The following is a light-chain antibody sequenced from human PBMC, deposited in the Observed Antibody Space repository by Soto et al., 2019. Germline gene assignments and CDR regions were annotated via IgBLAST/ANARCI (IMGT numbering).Light chain of an antibody. Sequence: QPVLTQPPSVSAAPGQKVTISCSGSSSNIGGNSVSWNQQLPGTAPKLLIYDDNKRPSGIPDRFSGSKSGTSATLGITGFQTGDEADYYCGSWDSSLSAYVFGTGTKVT. CDR2: DDN. CDR1: SSNIGGNS. J-gene: IGLJ1*01. V-gene: IGLV1-51*01. CDR3: GSWDSSLSAYV.